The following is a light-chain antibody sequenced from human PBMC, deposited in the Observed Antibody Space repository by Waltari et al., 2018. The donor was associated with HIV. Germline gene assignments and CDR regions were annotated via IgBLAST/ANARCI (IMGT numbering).Light chain of an antibody. CDR1: QAISNS. Sequence: DIQMTQSPSSLSASAGARVTITCRASQAISNSLAWYQQKPGKAPKLLLYAASRLESGVPSRFSGSRSGTDYALTISSLQPEDFAVYYCQQYFSPPPLTFGGGTKVEIK. CDR2: AAS. CDR3: QQYFSPPPLT. V-gene: IGKV1-NL1*01. J-gene: IGKJ4*01.